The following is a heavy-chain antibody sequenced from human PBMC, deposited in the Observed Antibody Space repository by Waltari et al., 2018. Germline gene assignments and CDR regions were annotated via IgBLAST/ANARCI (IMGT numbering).Heavy chain of an antibody. CDR3: VREHYHLGYLDL. V-gene: IGHV3-20*01. CDR2: ISWNGGSK. D-gene: IGHD2-2*01. J-gene: IGHJ2*01. Sequence: EVQLVESGGRLVRPGGSRRRSSAAPGFTFDVSGITWVRQAPGKGLECVAGISWNGGSKGYGDALKGRFNISRDNAKNSLYLEINNLRVDDTALYHCVREHYHLGYLDLWGRGTLVTVSS. CDR1: GFTFDVSG.